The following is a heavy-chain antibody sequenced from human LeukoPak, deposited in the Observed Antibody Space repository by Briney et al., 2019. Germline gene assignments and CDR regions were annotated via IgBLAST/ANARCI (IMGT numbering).Heavy chain of an antibody. V-gene: IGHV4-34*01. CDR3: ARAGGSH. J-gene: IGHJ4*02. CDR1: GGSFSGYY. CDR2: INHSGST. Sequence: SGTLSLTCAVYGGSFSGYYWSWIRQPPGKGLEWIGEINHSGSTNYNPSLKSRVTISVDTSKNQFSLKLSSVTAADTAVYYCARAGGSHWGQGTLVTVSS. D-gene: IGHD3-16*01.